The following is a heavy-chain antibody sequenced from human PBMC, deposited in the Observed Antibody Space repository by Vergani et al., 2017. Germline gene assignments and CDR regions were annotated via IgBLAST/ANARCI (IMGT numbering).Heavy chain of an antibody. Sequence: EVQLVESGGGLVQPGGSLRLSCAASGLTFSSYWMSWVRQAPGKGLEWVANIKQDGSEKYYVDSVKGRFTISRDNAKNSLYLQMNSLRAEDTAVYYCARVGRDIVVVPAAKYYYYGMDVWGQGTTVTVSS. CDR3: ARVGRDIVVVPAAKYYYYGMDV. CDR2: IKQDGSEK. D-gene: IGHD2-2*01. J-gene: IGHJ6*02. V-gene: IGHV3-7*01. CDR1: GLTFSSYW.